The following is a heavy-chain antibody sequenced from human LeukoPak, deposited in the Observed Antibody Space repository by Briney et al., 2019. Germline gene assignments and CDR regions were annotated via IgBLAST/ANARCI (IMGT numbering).Heavy chain of an antibody. J-gene: IGHJ3*02. CDR3: ARGLGRYYYDSSI. Sequence: PSETLSLTCTVSGESISGFYWTWIRQPPGKGLEWIGEINHSGSTNYNPSLKSRVTISVDTSKNQFSLKLSSVTAADTAVYYCARGLGRYYYDSSIWGQGTMVTVSS. CDR1: GESISGFY. D-gene: IGHD3-22*01. CDR2: INHSGST. V-gene: IGHV4-34*01.